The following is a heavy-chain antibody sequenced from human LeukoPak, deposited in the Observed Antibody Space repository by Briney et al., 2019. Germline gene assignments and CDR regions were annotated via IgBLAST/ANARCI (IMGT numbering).Heavy chain of an antibody. J-gene: IGHJ4*02. Sequence: GGSLRLSCTPSGFTFSTYAMNWVRQAPGKGLEWVGGITGNAGFIGYADSVKGRFTISRDNSRNTVYLQMNSLRAEDTAVYYCAKDPYGTRYFDYWGQGTLVTVSS. CDR3: AKDPYGTRYFDY. CDR1: GFTFSTYA. D-gene: IGHD2-2*01. V-gene: IGHV3-23*01. CDR2: ITGNAGFI.